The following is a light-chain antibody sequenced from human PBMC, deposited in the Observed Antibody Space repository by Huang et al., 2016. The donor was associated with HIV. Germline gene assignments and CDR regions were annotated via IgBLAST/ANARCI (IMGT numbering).Light chain of an antibody. Sequence: DIQMTQSPSSLSASVGDRVTITCRASQGISYYLAWYQQKPGRIPKLLISDSSTLQPGVPSRFSVGGSGTDFALTISGLQPEDVATYFCQKYDMAPYTFGQGTKLDLK. CDR3: QKYDMAPYT. V-gene: IGKV1-27*01. CDR1: QGISYY. J-gene: IGKJ2*01. CDR2: DSS.